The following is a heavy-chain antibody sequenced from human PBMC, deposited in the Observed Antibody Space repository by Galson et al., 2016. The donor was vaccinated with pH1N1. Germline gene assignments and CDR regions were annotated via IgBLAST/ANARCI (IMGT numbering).Heavy chain of an antibody. D-gene: IGHD1-7*01. CDR2: INPSSGGT. Sequence: SVKVSCKASGGTFSTFSSYGISWVRQPPGQGLEWMGWINPSSGGTKYAQNFQGRVTVTRDTSISTTHMEMRRLRADDTALYYCITGIIETTNAFDLWGQGTMVTVSS. J-gene: IGHJ3*01. CDR1: GGTFSTFSSYG. CDR3: ITGIIETTNAFDL. V-gene: IGHV1-2*02.